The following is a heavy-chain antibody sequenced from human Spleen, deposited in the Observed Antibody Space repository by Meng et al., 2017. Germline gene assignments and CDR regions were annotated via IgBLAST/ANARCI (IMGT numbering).Heavy chain of an antibody. D-gene: IGHD6-19*01. J-gene: IGHJ4*02. Sequence: SETLSLTCTVSGGSISNGDYYWSWVRQHPGKGLEWIGYIYYTGSTNYNPSLKSRVTMSVDTSKKQVSLWVTSVTAADTAVYYCARGGSVSGSPYYFDYWGLGTLVTVSS. V-gene: IGHV4-31*02. CDR2: IYYTGST. CDR1: GGSISNGDYY. CDR3: ARGGSVSGSPYYFDY.